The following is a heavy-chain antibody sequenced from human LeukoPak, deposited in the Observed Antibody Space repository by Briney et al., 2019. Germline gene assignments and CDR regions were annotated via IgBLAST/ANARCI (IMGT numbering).Heavy chain of an antibody. D-gene: IGHD2-15*01. J-gene: IGHJ4*02. Sequence: SETLSLTCKVSGGSISSSSYYWGWIRQPPGKGLEWIGSISYSESTYYNPSLKSRVTISVDTSKNQFSLKLSSVTAADTAVYYCARDGGLTHDFDYWGQGTLVTVSS. CDR2: ISYSEST. CDR1: GGSISSSSYY. V-gene: IGHV4-39*02. CDR3: ARDGGLTHDFDY.